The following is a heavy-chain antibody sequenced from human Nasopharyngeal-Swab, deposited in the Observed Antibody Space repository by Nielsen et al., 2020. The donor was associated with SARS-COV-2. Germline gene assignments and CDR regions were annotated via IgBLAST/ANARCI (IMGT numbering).Heavy chain of an antibody. D-gene: IGHD6-6*01. CDR2: IYHSGST. V-gene: IGHV4-4*02. Sequence: WIRQPPGKGLEWIGEIYHSGSTNYNPSLKSRVTISVDKSKNQFSLKLSSVTAADTAVYYCARDPDILIIAAHYYGMDVWGQGTTVTVSS. J-gene: IGHJ6*02. CDR3: ARDPDILIIAAHYYGMDV.